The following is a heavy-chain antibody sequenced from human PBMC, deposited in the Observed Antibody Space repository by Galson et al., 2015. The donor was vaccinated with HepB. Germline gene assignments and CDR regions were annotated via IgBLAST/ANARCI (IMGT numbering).Heavy chain of an antibody. V-gene: IGHV1-69*13. Sequence: SVKVSCKASGGTFSSYAINWVRQAPGQGLEWMGGIIPMFNTPHYAQKFRGRVTITADESTSTAYMELRSLRSEDTAVYYCARGADYSGSTTYYNWNYYFYMGVWGKGTTLTVSS. CDR3: ARGADYSGSTTYYNWNYYFYMGV. D-gene: IGHD3-10*01. CDR2: IIPMFNTP. CDR1: GGTFSSYA. J-gene: IGHJ6*03.